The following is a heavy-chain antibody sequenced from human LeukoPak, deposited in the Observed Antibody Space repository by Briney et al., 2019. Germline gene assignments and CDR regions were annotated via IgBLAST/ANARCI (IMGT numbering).Heavy chain of an antibody. CDR2: ISGTGERT. CDR3: AKGHSDYGTGLDC. CDR1: GISFSTYA. V-gene: IGHV3-23*01. J-gene: IGHJ4*02. Sequence: GGSLRLSCAASGISFSTYAMSWVRQAPGKGLEWVSTISGTGERTCYADSVKGRFTISRDNSKNTLYLQMNSLRADDTALFYCAKGHSDYGTGLDCWGQGALVTVSS. D-gene: IGHD4-17*01.